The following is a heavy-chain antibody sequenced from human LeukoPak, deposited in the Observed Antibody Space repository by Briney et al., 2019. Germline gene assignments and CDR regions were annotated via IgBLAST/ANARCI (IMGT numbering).Heavy chain of an antibody. CDR1: GYTFTNYG. D-gene: IGHD5/OR15-5a*01. CDR3: ARILASIIDY. CDR2: VSAKTGDT. Sequence: ASVKDSCKASGYTFTNYGITWVRQAPGQGLEWMGWVSAKTGDTNYAQKFQGRVTMTTDTSTSTVYMELRSLRSDDTAVFYCARILASIIDYWGQGTLVTVSS. J-gene: IGHJ4*02. V-gene: IGHV1-18*01.